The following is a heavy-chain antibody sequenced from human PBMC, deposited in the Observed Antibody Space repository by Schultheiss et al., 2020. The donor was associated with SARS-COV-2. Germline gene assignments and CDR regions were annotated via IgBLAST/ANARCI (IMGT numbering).Heavy chain of an antibody. CDR3: ARGEFSSRWFSFAI. CDR2: INPGSGRT. V-gene: IGHV1-2*02. J-gene: IGHJ4*02. D-gene: IGHD6-13*01. CDR1: GYPFTGYY. Sequence: ASVKVSCKASGYPFTGYYIHWVRRAPGQGLEWMGWINPGSGRTMYAQRFLGRVTMTRDTSISTAYVDLSRLTSDDTAVYYCARGEFSSRWFSFAIWGQGTLVTVSS.